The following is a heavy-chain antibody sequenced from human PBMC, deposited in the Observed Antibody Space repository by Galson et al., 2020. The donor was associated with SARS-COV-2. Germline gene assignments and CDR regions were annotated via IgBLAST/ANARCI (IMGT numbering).Heavy chain of an antibody. D-gene: IGHD6-19*01. CDR1: AFIFSEYD. CDR3: ARRSSGLDS. J-gene: IGHJ4*02. V-gene: IGHV3-48*03. Sequence: GGSLRLSCAASAFIFSEYDMSWVRQAPGKGLEWISYISSNSGTKHYADSVRGRFTISRDNAKKSLFLQLDGLRGDDTGVYYCARRSSGLDSWGQGTLVTVSS. CDR2: ISSNSGTK.